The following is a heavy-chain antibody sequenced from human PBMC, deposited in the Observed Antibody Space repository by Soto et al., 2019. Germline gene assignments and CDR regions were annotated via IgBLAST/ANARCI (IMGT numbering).Heavy chain of an antibody. D-gene: IGHD2-2*01. V-gene: IGHV6-1*01. CDR2: TYYRSKWYN. CDR3: ARVPYCRSTSCYLNYYYYMDV. CDR1: GDSVSSNSAA. J-gene: IGHJ6*03. Sequence: SQTLSLTCAISGDSVSSNSAAWNWIRQSPSRGLEWLGRTYYRSKWYNDYAVSVKSRITINPDTSKNQFSLQLNSVTPEDTAVYYCARVPYCRSTSCYLNYYYYMDVWGKGTTVTVSS.